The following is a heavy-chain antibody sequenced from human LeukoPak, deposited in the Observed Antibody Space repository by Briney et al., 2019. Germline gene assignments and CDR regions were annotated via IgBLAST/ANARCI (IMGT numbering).Heavy chain of an antibody. J-gene: IGHJ4*02. Sequence: HPSETLSLTCTVSGGSISSYCWSWIRQPPGKGLEWIGYIYYSGSTNYNPSLKSRVTISVDTSKNQFSLKLSSVTAADTAVYYCARGYSYGGGIDYWGQGTLVTVSS. CDR3: ARGYSYGGGIDY. CDR2: IYYSGST. D-gene: IGHD5-18*01. CDR1: GGSISSYC. V-gene: IGHV4-59*01.